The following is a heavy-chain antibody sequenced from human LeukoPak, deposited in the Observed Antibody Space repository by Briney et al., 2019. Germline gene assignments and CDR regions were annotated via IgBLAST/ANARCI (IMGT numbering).Heavy chain of an antibody. CDR1: GFTFSGYA. Sequence: GGSLRLSCAASGFTFSGYAMHWVRQAPGKGLEWVAVISYDGSNKYYADSVKGRFTISRDNSKNTLYLQMNNLRADDTAVYYCAGGRLVATSKAVAIDYWGQGTLVTVSS. J-gene: IGHJ4*02. V-gene: IGHV3-30*04. CDR2: ISYDGSNK. CDR3: AGGRLVATSKAVAIDY. D-gene: IGHD5-12*01.